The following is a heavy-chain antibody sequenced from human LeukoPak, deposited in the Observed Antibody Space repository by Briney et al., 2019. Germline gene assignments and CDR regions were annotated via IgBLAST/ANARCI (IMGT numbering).Heavy chain of an antibody. CDR3: ARGDYGENFDY. CDR2: IIPILGIA. CDR1: GGTFSSYA. J-gene: IGHJ4*02. V-gene: IGHV1-69*04. D-gene: IGHD4-17*01. Sequence: ASVKVSCKASGGTFSSYAISWVRQAPGQGLEWMGRIIPILGIANYAQKFQGRVTITADKSTSTAYMELSSLRSEDTAVYYCARGDYGENFDYWAREPWSPSPQ.